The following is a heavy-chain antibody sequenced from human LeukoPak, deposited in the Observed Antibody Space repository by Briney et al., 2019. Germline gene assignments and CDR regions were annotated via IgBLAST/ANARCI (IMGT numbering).Heavy chain of an antibody. Sequence: RASVKVSCKASGGAFSSYTISWVRQAPGQGLEWMGGIIPIFGTTNYAQRFRGRVTISADESTSTDYMELSSLRSEDTAVYYCASVWFGPTIHGYFQHWGQGTLVTVSS. CDR1: GGAFSSYT. CDR3: ASVWFGPTIHGYFQH. J-gene: IGHJ1*01. D-gene: IGHD3-10*01. V-gene: IGHV1-69*13. CDR2: IIPIFGTT.